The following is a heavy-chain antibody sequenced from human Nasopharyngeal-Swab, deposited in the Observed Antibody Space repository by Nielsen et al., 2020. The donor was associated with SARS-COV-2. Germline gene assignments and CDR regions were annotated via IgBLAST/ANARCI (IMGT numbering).Heavy chain of an antibody. CDR3: ARPRALCSGDKCYFYYLDY. Sequence: WIRQPPGKGLEWVSYISSSSSSIYYADSVKGRFTISRDNAKNSLYLQMNSLRAEDTAVYYCARPRALCSGDKCYFYYLDYWGQGTLVTVSS. D-gene: IGHD2-15*01. CDR2: ISSSSSSI. V-gene: IGHV3-48*04. J-gene: IGHJ4*02.